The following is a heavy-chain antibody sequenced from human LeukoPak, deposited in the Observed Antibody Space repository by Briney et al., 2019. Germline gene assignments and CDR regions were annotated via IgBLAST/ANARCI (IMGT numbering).Heavy chain of an antibody. CDR3: ARYYYDSSGYYFQFDY. Sequence: PGGSLRLSCAASGFTVSDYYMSWIRQAPGKGLEWVSYISSSGSTIYYADSVKGRFTISRDNAKNSLYLQMNSLRAEDTAVYYCARYYYDSSGYYFQFDYWGQGTLVTVSS. V-gene: IGHV3-11*01. D-gene: IGHD3-22*01. J-gene: IGHJ4*02. CDR1: GFTVSDYY. CDR2: ISSSGSTI.